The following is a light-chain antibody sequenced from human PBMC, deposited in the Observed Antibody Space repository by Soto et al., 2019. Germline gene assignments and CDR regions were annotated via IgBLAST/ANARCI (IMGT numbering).Light chain of an antibody. CDR2: GAS. Sequence: DIQMTQSPSSLSVSVGDRVTITCQANQDIKTFLHWYQQKPGKAPKVLIYGASYLEPGVPSRFSGSGSGTDFTLTISSLQPEDFASYYCQQANSFPLTFGGGTKVDIK. V-gene: IGKV1-12*01. CDR1: QDIKTF. J-gene: IGKJ4*01. CDR3: QQANSFPLT.